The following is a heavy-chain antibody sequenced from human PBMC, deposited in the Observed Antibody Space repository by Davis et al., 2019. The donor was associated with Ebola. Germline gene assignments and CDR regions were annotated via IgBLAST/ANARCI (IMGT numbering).Heavy chain of an antibody. V-gene: IGHV3-21*01. CDR1: GFTFSSYS. CDR3: ARDPYSSSWYDY. Sequence: GESLKISCAASGFTFSSYSMNWVRQAPGKGLEWVSSISSSSSYIYYADSVKGRFTISRDNAKNSLYLQMNSLRAEDTAVYYCARDPYSSSWYDYWGQGTLVTVSS. D-gene: IGHD6-13*01. J-gene: IGHJ4*02. CDR2: ISSSSSYI.